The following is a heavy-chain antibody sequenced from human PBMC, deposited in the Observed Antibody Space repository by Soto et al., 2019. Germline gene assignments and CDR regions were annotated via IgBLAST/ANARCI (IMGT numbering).Heavy chain of an antibody. Sequence: QVQLVQSGAEVKKPGASVMVSCKASGYTFSKYAMQWVRQALGQRPEWMGWINAGNGNTKYSQKFQDRVTITADESTTTVHMELRRLTCEDTAVYYCAQTLGSAVAGPGRFDLWGRGTRVIVSS. CDR2: INAGNGNT. D-gene: IGHD6-19*01. J-gene: IGHJ2*01. CDR1: GYTFSKYA. CDR3: AQTLGSAVAGPGRFDL. V-gene: IGHV1-3*01.